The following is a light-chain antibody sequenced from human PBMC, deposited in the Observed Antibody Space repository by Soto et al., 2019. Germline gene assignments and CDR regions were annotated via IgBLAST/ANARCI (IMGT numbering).Light chain of an antibody. Sequence: QSALTQPRSVSGSPGPSVTISCAGTSSDVGGYDYVSWFQQHPGKAPKLMIYDVSKWPSGVPDRFSGFKSGNTASLTISGLQADDEADYYCCSYAGSNSYVFGGGTKVTVL. J-gene: IGLJ1*01. CDR1: SSDVGGYDY. V-gene: IGLV2-11*01. CDR2: DVS. CDR3: CSYAGSNSYV.